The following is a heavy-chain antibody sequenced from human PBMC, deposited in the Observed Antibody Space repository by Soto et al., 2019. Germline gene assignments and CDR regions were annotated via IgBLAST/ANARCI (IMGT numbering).Heavy chain of an antibody. CDR1: GGSFSGYY. CDR3: ARRSVAGTRWFDP. Sequence: SETLSLTCAVYGGSFSGYYWSWIRQPPGKGLEWIGEINHSGSTNYNPSLKGRVTISVDTSKNQFSLKLSSVTAADTAVYYCARRSVAGTRWFDPWGQGTLVTVSS. V-gene: IGHV4-34*01. J-gene: IGHJ5*02. CDR2: INHSGST. D-gene: IGHD6-19*01.